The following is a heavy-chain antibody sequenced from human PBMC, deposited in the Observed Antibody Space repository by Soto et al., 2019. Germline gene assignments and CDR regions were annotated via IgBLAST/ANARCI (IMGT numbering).Heavy chain of an antibody. CDR2: IIPIFGTA. Sequence: QVQLVQSGAEVKKPGSSVKVSCKASGGTFSSYAISWVRQAPGQGLEWMGGIIPIFGTANYAQKFQGRVTITAEKSPSTAYMGGGSLGSEDTAVYYCARGGGADSSSWFDPWGQGTLVTVSS. CDR1: GGTFSSYA. CDR3: ARGGGADSSSWFDP. J-gene: IGHJ5*02. V-gene: IGHV1-69*06. D-gene: IGHD6-6*01.